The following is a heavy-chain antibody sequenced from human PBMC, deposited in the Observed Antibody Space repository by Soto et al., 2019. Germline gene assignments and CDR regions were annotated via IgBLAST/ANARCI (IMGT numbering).Heavy chain of an antibody. CDR3: AKEHECSSIWLSRHNGVAP. Sequence: EVQLLESGGGLVQPGGSLRLSCAASGCTFSSYAMSWGRQAPGKGLEWVSAISGSGGSTYYADSVKGRFTSARDNSKNTLYLQMTSLRAGDTAVYYCAKEHECSSIWLSRHNGVAPGGQGPLVTVSS. CDR2: ISGSGGST. D-gene: IGHD6-13*01. J-gene: IGHJ5*02. CDR1: GCTFSSYA. V-gene: IGHV3-23*01.